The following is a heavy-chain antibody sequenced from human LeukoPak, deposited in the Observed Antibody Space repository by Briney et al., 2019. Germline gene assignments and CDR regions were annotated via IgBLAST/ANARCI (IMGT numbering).Heavy chain of an antibody. CDR3: ARDQGEGYCSSTNCYERLDF. D-gene: IGHD2-2*01. Sequence: GGSLRLSCAASGFSVSSNYMSWVRQAPGKGLEWVSVIYSGSTTYYADSVKGRFTISRDNANIALSLQMNSLRAEDTAVYYCARDQGEGYCSSTNCYERLDFWGQGTLVTVSA. J-gene: IGHJ4*02. V-gene: IGHV3-66*01. CDR2: IYSGSTT. CDR1: GFSVSSNY.